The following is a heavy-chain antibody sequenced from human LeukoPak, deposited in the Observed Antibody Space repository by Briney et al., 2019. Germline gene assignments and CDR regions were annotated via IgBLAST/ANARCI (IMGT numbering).Heavy chain of an antibody. CDR2: INHSGST. J-gene: IGHJ4*02. D-gene: IGHD3-10*01. CDR1: GGSFSGCY. CDR3: AITGPHYYGSGSPFDY. V-gene: IGHV4-34*01. Sequence: SETLSLTCAVYGGSFSGCYWSWIRQPPGKGLEWIGDINHSGSTNFNPSLKSRVIISVDTSKNQFSLKVNSVTAADTAIYYCAITGPHYYGSGSPFDYWGQGTLVTVSS.